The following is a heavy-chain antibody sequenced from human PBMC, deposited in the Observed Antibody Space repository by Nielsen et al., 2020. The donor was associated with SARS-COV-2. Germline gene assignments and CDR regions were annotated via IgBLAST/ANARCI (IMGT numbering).Heavy chain of an antibody. J-gene: IGHJ6*02. D-gene: IGHD2-15*01. V-gene: IGHV3-7*03. CDR3: ARDSVAATGQIYFYGFDV. CDR2: IKEDGREK. CDR1: GFTFSSYW. Sequence: GGSLRLSCAASGFTFSSYWMSWVRQAPGKGLEWVANIKEDGREKYYVDSVKGRFSISRDNAKNSLYLQMNSLRVEDTAVYYCARDSVAATGQIYFYGFDVWGQGTTVTVSS.